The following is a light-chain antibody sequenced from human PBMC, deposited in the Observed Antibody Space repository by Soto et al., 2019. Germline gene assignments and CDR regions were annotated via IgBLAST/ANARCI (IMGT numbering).Light chain of an antibody. CDR1: QSISSW. CDR3: QQYNRYYT. CDR2: KAS. V-gene: IGKV1-5*03. J-gene: IGKJ2*01. Sequence: DIQMTQSPSTLSASVGDRVTITCRASQSISSWLAWYQQKPGKAPKLLIYKASTLESGVPSRFSGSGSGTKFTLTISSLQPDDFATYYCQQYNRYYTFGQGTKLEIK.